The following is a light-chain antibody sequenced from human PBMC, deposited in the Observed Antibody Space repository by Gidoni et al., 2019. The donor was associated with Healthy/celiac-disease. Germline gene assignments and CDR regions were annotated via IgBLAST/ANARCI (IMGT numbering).Light chain of an antibody. CDR2: DAS. CDR3: QQRSNWPRIT. Sequence: EIVLTQSPATLSLAPGERATLSCRASQSVSSYLAWYQQKPGQAHRLLIYDASNRATGIPARFSGSGSGTDFTLTISSLEPEDFAVYYCQQRSNWPRITFXQXTRLEIK. J-gene: IGKJ5*01. CDR1: QSVSSY. V-gene: IGKV3-11*01.